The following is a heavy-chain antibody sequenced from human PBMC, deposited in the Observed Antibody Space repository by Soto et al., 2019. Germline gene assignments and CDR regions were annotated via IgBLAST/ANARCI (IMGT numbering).Heavy chain of an antibody. V-gene: IGHV4-31*03. CDR2: IYYSGST. D-gene: IGHD3-10*01. CDR1: GGSISSGGYY. Sequence: PSETLSLTCTVSGGSISSGGYYWSWIRQHPGKGLEWIGYIYYSGSTYYSPSLKSRVTISVDTSKNQFSLKLSSVTAADTAVYYCARWETMVRGVIANWFDPWGQGTLVTVSS. J-gene: IGHJ5*02. CDR3: ARWETMVRGVIANWFDP.